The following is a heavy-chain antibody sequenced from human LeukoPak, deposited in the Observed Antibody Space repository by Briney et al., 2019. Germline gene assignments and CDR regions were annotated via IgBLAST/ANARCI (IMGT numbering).Heavy chain of an antibody. CDR1: GGSISSSSYY. Sequence: PSQTLSLTCTVSGGSISSSSYYWGWIRQPPGKGLEWIGSIYYSGSTYYNPSLKSRVTISVDTSKNQFSLKLSSVTAADTAVYYCARVNYYDSSGPEWFDPWGQGTLVTVSS. CDR2: IYYSGST. V-gene: IGHV4-39*01. CDR3: ARVNYYDSSGPEWFDP. J-gene: IGHJ5*02. D-gene: IGHD3-22*01.